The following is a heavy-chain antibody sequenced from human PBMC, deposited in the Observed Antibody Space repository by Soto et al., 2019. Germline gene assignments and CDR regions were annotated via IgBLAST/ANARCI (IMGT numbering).Heavy chain of an antibody. Sequence: QVQLVQSGAEVKKPGASVKVSCKASGDTFTSDAMHWVRQAPGQRLEWMGWINAGNGNTKYSQKFQGRVTITRDTSASTAYMELSSLRSEDTTVYYCARDLGGWTDYWGQGTLVTVSS. CDR3: ARDLGGWTDY. J-gene: IGHJ4*02. CDR1: GDTFTSDA. CDR2: INAGNGNT. D-gene: IGHD6-19*01. V-gene: IGHV1-3*01.